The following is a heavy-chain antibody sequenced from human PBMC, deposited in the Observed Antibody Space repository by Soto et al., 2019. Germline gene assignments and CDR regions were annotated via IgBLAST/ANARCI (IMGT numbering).Heavy chain of an antibody. V-gene: IGHV4-59*08. CDR2: IYYSGST. D-gene: IGHD1-1*01. CDR3: ARQTGTRDFDY. CDR1: GGSISSYY. J-gene: IGHJ4*02. Sequence: QVQLQESGPGLVKPSETLSLTCTVSGGSISSYYWSWIRQPPGKGLEWIGYIYYSGSTNYNPSLKSRVTISVDTSKNQFSLKLSSVTAADTAVYYCARQTGTRDFDYWGQGTLVTVSS.